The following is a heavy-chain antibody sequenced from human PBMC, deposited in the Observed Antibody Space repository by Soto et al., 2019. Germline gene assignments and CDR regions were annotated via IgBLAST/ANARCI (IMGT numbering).Heavy chain of an antibody. CDR1: GGSFSGYY. CDR3: ARGPTRLRIEARMYYYYGTEV. Sequence: PSETLALTCAVYGGSFSGYYWSWIRQPPGKGLEWIGEINHSGSTNYNPSLKSRVTISVDTSKNQFSLKLSSVTAADTAVYYCARGPTRLRIEARMYYYYGTEVWGQGTMVTVSS. CDR2: INHSGST. V-gene: IGHV4-34*01. J-gene: IGHJ6*02. D-gene: IGHD6-6*01.